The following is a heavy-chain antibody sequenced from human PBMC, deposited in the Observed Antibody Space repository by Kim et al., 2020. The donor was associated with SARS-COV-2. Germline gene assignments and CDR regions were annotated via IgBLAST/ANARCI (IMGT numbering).Heavy chain of an antibody. J-gene: IGHJ4*02. CDR3: ATSSPRGALSIYRVSFRSWEYFVY. D-gene: IGHD6-13*01. CDR1: GFTFSSYA. Sequence: GGSLRLSCAASGFTFSSYAMSWVRQAPGKGLEWVSAISGSGGSTYYADSVKGRFTISRDNSKNTLYLQMNSLRAEDTAVYYCATSSPRGALSIYRVSFRSWEYFVYWGQGALVTVSP. V-gene: IGHV3-23*01. CDR2: ISGSGGST.